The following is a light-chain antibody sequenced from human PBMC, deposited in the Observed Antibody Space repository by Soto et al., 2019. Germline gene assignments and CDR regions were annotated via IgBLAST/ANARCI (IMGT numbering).Light chain of an antibody. CDR3: QQYDHWHPVT. J-gene: IGKJ1*01. CDR1: QSVRTY. V-gene: IGKV3-15*01. Sequence: VMTQSPDTLSLSPGESASLSCRASQSVRTYLAWFQQKPGQAPRLLIYGASARAPGVPARFSGRGSVTEFTITISNLQSEDFAIYYCQQYDHWHPVTFGPGTKVDLK. CDR2: GAS.